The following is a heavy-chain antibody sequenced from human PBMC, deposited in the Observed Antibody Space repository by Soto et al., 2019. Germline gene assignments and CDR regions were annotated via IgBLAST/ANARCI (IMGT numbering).Heavy chain of an antibody. J-gene: IGHJ5*02. CDR1: GFSISTSGVG. CDR3: AHRRPWSSNWNSGWFDP. CDR2: IYWDDDQ. D-gene: IGHD3-10*01. V-gene: IGHV2-5*02. Sequence: QITLKESGPTLVKPTQTLTLTCTFSGFSISTSGVGVGWIRQPPGKALEWLAIIYWDDDQRYSPSLNSRLTITKDTSKNQVVLTMTNMDPVDTATYYCAHRRPWSSNWNSGWFDPWGQGTLVTVSS.